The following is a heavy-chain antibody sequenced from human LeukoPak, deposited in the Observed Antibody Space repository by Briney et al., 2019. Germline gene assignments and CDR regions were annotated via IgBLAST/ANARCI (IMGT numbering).Heavy chain of an antibody. CDR2: IIPILRTA. CDR1: GGTFNKYG. CDR3: ATAYNWDEYFQY. V-gene: IGHV1-69*01. D-gene: IGHD1-20*01. Sequence: SVKVSCKASGGTFNKYGFSWVRQAPGQGLEWMGGIIPILRTANYAQKFQGRVTITADGSTTTAYMELSSLRSEDTAVYYCATAYNWDEYFQYWGQGTLVTVSS. J-gene: IGHJ1*01.